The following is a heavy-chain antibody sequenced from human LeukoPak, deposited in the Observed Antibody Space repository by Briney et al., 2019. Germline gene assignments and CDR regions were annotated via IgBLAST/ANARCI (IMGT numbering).Heavy chain of an antibody. CDR2: IIPILGIA. CDR3: ASRPGGGYYYDSSGYSN. J-gene: IGHJ4*02. CDR1: GGTFSSYA. Sequence: GASVKVSCKASGGTFSSYAISWVRQAPGQGLEWMGRIIPILGIANYAQKFQGRVTITADKSTSTAYMELSSLRSEDTAVYYCASRPGGGYYYDSSGYSNWGQGTLVTVSS. D-gene: IGHD3-22*01. V-gene: IGHV1-69*04.